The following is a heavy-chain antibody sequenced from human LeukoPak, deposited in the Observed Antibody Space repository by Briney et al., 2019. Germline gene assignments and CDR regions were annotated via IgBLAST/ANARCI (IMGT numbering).Heavy chain of an antibody. J-gene: IGHJ4*02. CDR3: ARGPAPMVRGVPY. D-gene: IGHD3-10*01. Sequence: GGSLRLSCVASGFTFSSYWMHWVRQVPGKGLVWVSRINTDGSTTTYADSVKGRFTISRDNAKNSLYLQMNSLRAEDTAVYYCARGPAPMVRGVPYWGQGTLVTVSS. CDR1: GFTFSSYW. CDR2: INTDGSTT. V-gene: IGHV3-74*01.